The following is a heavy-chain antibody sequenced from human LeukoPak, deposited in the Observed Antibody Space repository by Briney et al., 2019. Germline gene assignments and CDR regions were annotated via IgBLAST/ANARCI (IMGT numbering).Heavy chain of an antibody. CDR1: GGSINSTTSY. J-gene: IGHJ4*02. D-gene: IGHD3-16*01. V-gene: IGHV4-61*01. Sequence: SETLSLTCIVSGGSINSTTSYWSWIRQPPGKGLEWIGYIYNSGSTNYNPSLKSRVTISLDTSKNQFSLKLSSVTAADTAVYYCARAPGRPTFGEDYWGQGTLVTVSS. CDR3: ARAPGRPTFGEDY. CDR2: IYNSGST.